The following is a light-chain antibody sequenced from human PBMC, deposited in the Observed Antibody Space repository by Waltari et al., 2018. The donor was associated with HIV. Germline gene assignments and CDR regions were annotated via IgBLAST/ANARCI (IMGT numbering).Light chain of an antibody. V-gene: IGLV2-14*03. CDR2: DVT. CDR3: SSYTSSISLV. J-gene: IGLJ3*02. CDR1: NNDVGTYHY. Sequence: HSALTQPASVSGSPGQSITTSCTGTNNDVGTYHYVSSYQQHPGKAPKLMIYDVTDRPSGVSDRFSGSKSGNTASLTLSGLQAEDEADYYCSSYTSSISLVFGGGTKVTVL.